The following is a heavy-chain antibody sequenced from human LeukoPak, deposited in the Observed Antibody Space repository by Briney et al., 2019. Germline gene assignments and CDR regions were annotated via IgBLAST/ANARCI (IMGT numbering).Heavy chain of an antibody. J-gene: IGHJ4*02. CDR2: IGVSSGNT. V-gene: IGHV3-48*01. CDR3: ARDHRNAFDN. Sequence: GGSLRLSCAASGFNFIDYSMNWVRQAPGKGLEWMSYIGVSSGNTNYADSVKGRFTISRDKARNTLYLQMNSLRVEDTAMYYCARDHRNAFDNWGQGTLVTVSS. CDR1: GFNFIDYS. D-gene: IGHD1-14*01.